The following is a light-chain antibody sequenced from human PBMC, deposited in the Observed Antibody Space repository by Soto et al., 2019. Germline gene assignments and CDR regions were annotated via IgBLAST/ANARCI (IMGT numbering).Light chain of an antibody. Sequence: DIQMTQSSSTLSASVGDRVTITCRASQNIRSFLAWYQQKPGKAPRLLIYDVSTLEGGVPSRFSGGGSGTEFTLTISSLQPDDFAVYYCQQYHSYGGLGGGTKVDIK. V-gene: IGKV1-5*01. CDR2: DVS. CDR1: QNIRSF. CDR3: QQYHSYGG. J-gene: IGKJ4*01.